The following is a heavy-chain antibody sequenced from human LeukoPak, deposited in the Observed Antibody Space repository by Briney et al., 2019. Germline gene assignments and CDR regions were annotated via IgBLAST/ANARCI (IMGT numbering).Heavy chain of an antibody. Sequence: PGGSLGLSCAASGFTVSSNYMSWVRQAPGKGLEWVSVIYSGGSTYYADSVKGRFTISRDNSKNTLYLQMNSLRAEDTAVYYCARTVQVIAFDIWGQGTMVTVSS. D-gene: IGHD2-21*01. V-gene: IGHV3-53*01. J-gene: IGHJ3*02. CDR3: ARTVQVIAFDI. CDR1: GFTVSSNY. CDR2: IYSGGST.